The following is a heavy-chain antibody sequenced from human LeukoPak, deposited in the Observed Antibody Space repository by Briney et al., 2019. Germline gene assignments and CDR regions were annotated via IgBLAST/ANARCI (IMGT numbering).Heavy chain of an antibody. V-gene: IGHV3-30*18. Sequence: GGSLRLPCAASGFSFSSYGMHWVRQAPGKGLEWVALISFDGSHKYYADYVKGRFTISRDSSKNTLYLQMNSLRAEDTALYYCAKDQDIAAASASDYWGQGTLVTVSS. D-gene: IGHD6-13*01. CDR3: AKDQDIAAASASDY. CDR1: GFSFSSYG. CDR2: ISFDGSHK. J-gene: IGHJ4*02.